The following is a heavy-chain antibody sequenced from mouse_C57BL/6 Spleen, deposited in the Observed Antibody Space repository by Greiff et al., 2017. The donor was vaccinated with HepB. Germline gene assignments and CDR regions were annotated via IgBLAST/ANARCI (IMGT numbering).Heavy chain of an antibody. CDR2: ISSGGSYT. V-gene: IGHV5-6*01. CDR1: GFTFSSYG. Sequence: EVKLVESGGDLVKPGGSLKLSCAASGFTFSSYGLSWVRQTPDKRLEWVATISSGGSYTYYPDSVKGRFTISRDNAKNTLYLQMSSLKSEDTAMDYCAREDYSTHWGQGTTLTVSS. CDR3: AREDYSTH. J-gene: IGHJ2*01. D-gene: IGHD2-5*01.